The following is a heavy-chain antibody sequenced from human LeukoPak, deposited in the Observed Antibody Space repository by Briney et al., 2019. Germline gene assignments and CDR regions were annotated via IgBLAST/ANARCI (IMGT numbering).Heavy chain of an antibody. J-gene: IGHJ3*02. D-gene: IGHD6-13*01. CDR1: GYSFTSYW. Sequence: GESLKISCKGSGYSFTSYWIGWVRQMPGKGLEWMGIIYPGDSDTRYSPSFQGQVTISADKSISTAYLQWSSLKASDTAMYYCASTYSSSAPGSAFDIWGQGTMVTVSS. CDR2: IYPGDSDT. V-gene: IGHV5-51*01. CDR3: ASTYSSSAPGSAFDI.